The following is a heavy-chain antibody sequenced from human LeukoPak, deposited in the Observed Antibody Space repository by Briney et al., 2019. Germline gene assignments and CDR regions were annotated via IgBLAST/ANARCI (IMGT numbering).Heavy chain of an antibody. CDR1: GFTFSDYS. Sequence: GGSLRLSCAASGFTFSDYSMNWVRQAPGKGLGWISYVGISSGNTKYADSVKGRFTISGDSARNSLYLQMGSLRVEDTAVYYSARDHNYAFDNWGQGTLVTVSS. CDR2: VGISSGNT. CDR3: ARDHNYAFDN. D-gene: IGHD1-1*01. J-gene: IGHJ4*02. V-gene: IGHV3-48*04.